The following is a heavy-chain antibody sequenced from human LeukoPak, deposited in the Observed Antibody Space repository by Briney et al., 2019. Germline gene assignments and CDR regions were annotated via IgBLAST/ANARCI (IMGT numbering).Heavy chain of an antibody. CDR1: GYTFTGYY. J-gene: IGHJ4*02. V-gene: IGHV1-2*02. CDR2: INPNSGGT. Sequence: ASVKVSCKASGYTFTGYYMHWVRQAPGQGLEWMGWINPNSGGTNYAQKFQGRVTMTRDTSISTAYMELSRLRSDDTAVYYCARDDRDGSGSSNLYFDYWGQGTLVTVSS. D-gene: IGHD3-10*01. CDR3: ARDDRDGSGSSNLYFDY.